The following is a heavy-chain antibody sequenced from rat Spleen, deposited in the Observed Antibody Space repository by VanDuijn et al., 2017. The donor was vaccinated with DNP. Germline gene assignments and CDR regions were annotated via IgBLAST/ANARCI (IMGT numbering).Heavy chain of an antibody. V-gene: IGHV3-1*01. J-gene: IGHJ1*01. D-gene: IGHD1-1*01. CDR3: ARYVVKTYFWFFDF. Sequence: EVQLQESGPGLVKPSQSLSLTCSVTGYSITSNYWGWIRQFPGNKVEYIGHITYSGNTNYNPSLVSRISITRDTSKNQFFLQLNSVTTEDTATYYCARYVVKTYFWFFDFWGPGTMVTVSS. CDR1: GYSITSNY. CDR2: ITYSGNT.